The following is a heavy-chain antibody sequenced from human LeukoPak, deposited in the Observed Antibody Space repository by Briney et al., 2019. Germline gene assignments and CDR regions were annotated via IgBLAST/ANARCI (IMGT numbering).Heavy chain of an antibody. Sequence: PGGSLRLSCAASGFTFSSYWMHWVRQAPGKGLVWVSRINGDGSSTSYADSVKGRFTISRDNAKNTLYLQMNSLRAEDTAVYYCARSDSSGWYGFDYWGQGTLVTVSS. CDR3: ARSDSSGWYGFDY. V-gene: IGHV3-74*01. CDR1: GFTFSSYW. CDR2: INGDGSST. J-gene: IGHJ4*02. D-gene: IGHD6-19*01.